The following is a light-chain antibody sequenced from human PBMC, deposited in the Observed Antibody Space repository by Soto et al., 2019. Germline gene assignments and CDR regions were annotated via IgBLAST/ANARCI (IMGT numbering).Light chain of an antibody. V-gene: IGKV1-39*01. Sequence: DIQMTQSPSPLSASVGDRVTITCRSSQSISSYVNWYQQKPGIAPRLLIFAASNLQTGVPSRFSGSGSGTDFTLTISGLQPEDFGTYFCQHTYSTPFTFGPGTKVDIK. J-gene: IGKJ3*01. CDR3: QHTYSTPFT. CDR1: QSISSY. CDR2: AAS.